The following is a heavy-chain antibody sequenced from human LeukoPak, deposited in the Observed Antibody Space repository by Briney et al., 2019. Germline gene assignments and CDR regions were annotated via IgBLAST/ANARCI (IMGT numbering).Heavy chain of an antibody. D-gene: IGHD3-22*01. CDR2: ISSDGTTM. V-gene: IGHV3-11*01. CDR1: GFTFSDYY. CDR3: ASRGGYYFDY. Sequence: PGGSLRLSCAASGFTFSDYYMSWIRQAPGKGLEWISYISSDGTTMYYADSVKGRFTISRDNAKNSLYLQVNSLRAEDTAVYYCASRGGYYFDYWGQGALVTVS. J-gene: IGHJ4*02.